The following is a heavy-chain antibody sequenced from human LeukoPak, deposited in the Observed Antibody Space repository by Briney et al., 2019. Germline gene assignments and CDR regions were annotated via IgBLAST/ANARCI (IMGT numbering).Heavy chain of an antibody. CDR1: GYIFTSYY. D-gene: IGHD6-6*01. Sequence: ASVKVSCKASGYIFTSYYIHWVRQAPGQGLEWMGIINPYGGSTSYAQNFQGRATMTRDTSTSTVHMELSSLRSEDTAVYYCARSIGMTAPFDYWGQGTLVTVSS. J-gene: IGHJ4*02. V-gene: IGHV1-46*01. CDR2: INPYGGST. CDR3: ARSIGMTAPFDY.